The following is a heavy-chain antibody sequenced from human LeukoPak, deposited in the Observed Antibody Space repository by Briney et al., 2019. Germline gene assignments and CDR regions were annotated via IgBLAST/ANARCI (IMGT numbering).Heavy chain of an antibody. CDR1: GGSISSYY. CDR2: IYYSGST. Sequence: SYTLSLTCTVSGGSISSYYWSWIRQPPGKGLDWIGYIYYSGSTNYNPSLKSRVTISVDTSKNQFSLKLSSVTAADTAVYYCARDRAAGSYYYYYMDVWGKGTTVTVSS. CDR3: ARDRAAGSYYYYYMDV. V-gene: IGHV4-59*01. D-gene: IGHD6-13*01. J-gene: IGHJ6*03.